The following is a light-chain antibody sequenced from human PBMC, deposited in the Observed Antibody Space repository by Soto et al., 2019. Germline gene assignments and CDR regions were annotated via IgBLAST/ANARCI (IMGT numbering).Light chain of an antibody. V-gene: IGLV4-60*02. CDR1: SGHSTYT. CDR2: LEGSGSY. CDR3: ETWDSSTQV. Sequence: QSVLTQSSSASASLGSSVKPTCTLSSGHSTYTIAWHQQQPGKAPRYLMKLEGSGSYNKGSGVPDRFSGSSSGADRYLTISNLQFEDEADYYCETWDSSTQVFGGGTQLTVL. J-gene: IGLJ3*02.